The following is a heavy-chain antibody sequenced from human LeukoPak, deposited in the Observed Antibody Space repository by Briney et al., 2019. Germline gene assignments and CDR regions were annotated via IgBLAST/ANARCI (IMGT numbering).Heavy chain of an antibody. CDR1: GFTFDDYA. D-gene: IGHD2-15*01. V-gene: IGHV3-9*03. CDR3: AKSSDCSGGSCTNYFDY. CDR2: ISWNSGSI. J-gene: IGHJ4*02. Sequence: PGRSLRLSCAASGFTFDDYAMHWVRQAPGKGLEWVSGISWNSGSIGYADSVKGRFTISRDNAKTSLYLQMDSLRAEDMALYYCAKSSDCSGGSCTNYFDYWGQGTLVTVSS.